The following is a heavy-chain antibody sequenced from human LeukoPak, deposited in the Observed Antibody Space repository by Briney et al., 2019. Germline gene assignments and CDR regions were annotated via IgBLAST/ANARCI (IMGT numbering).Heavy chain of an antibody. D-gene: IGHD7-27*01. CDR2: IYHSGST. V-gene: IGHV4-38-2*02. Sequence: SETLPLTCTVSGYSISSGYYWGWIRQPPGKGLEWIGSIYHSGSTYYNPSLKSRVTISVDTSKNQFSLKLSSVTAADTAVYYCASPLGRSEYAFDIWGQGTMVTVSS. CDR3: ASPLGRSEYAFDI. J-gene: IGHJ3*02. CDR1: GYSISSGYY.